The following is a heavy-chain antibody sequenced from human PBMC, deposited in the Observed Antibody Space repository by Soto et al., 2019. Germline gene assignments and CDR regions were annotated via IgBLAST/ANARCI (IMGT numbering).Heavy chain of an antibody. D-gene: IGHD3-10*01. CDR3: ARDMADRNYYYYAMDV. Sequence: SETLSLTCTVSGGSVSSGSYYWSWVRQPPGKGLEWIGYIYYSGSTNYNPSLKSRVTISVDTSKNQFSLKLSSVTAADTAVYYCARDMADRNYYYYAMDVWGQGTTVTVSS. CDR2: IYYSGST. J-gene: IGHJ6*02. CDR1: GGSVSSGSYY. V-gene: IGHV4-61*01.